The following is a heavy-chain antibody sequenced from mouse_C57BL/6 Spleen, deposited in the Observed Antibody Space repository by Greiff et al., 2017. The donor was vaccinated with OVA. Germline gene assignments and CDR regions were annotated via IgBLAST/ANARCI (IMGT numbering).Heavy chain of an antibody. CDR3: ARNYGSSDPFAY. CDR2: ISSGSSTI. D-gene: IGHD1-1*01. V-gene: IGHV5-17*01. Sequence: EVQVVESGGGLVKPGGSLTLSCAASGFTFSDYGMHWVRQAPEKGLEWVAYISSGSSTIYYADTVNGRFTISRDNAKNNLFLQITSLRSEDTAMYYCARNYGSSDPFAYWGQGTLVTVSA. J-gene: IGHJ3*01. CDR1: GFTFSDYG.